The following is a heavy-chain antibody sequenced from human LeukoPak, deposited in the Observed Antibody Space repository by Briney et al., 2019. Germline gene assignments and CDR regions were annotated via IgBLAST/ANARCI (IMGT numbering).Heavy chain of an antibody. CDR3: ARVAWYDFWSSNWFDP. CDR2: TKQDGSEK. V-gene: IGHV3-7*01. Sequence: GGSLRLSCAASGFTFSSYWMGWVRQAPGKGLEWVANTKQDGSEKYYVDSVKGRFTISRDNTKNSLYLQMNSLRAEDTAVYYCARVAWYDFWSSNWFDPWGQGTLVTVSS. D-gene: IGHD3-3*01. CDR1: GFTFSSYW. J-gene: IGHJ5*02.